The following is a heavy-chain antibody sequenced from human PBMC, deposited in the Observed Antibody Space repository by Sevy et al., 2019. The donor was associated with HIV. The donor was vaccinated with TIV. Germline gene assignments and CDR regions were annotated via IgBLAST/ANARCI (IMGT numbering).Heavy chain of an antibody. V-gene: IGHV1-69*13. CDR1: GGTLSNYA. Sequence: ASVKVSCKAPGGTLSNYAISWVRQAPGQGLEWMGGIIPIFGAASYAQKFQGRVTITADESTSTVYMELSSLRSEDTAVYYCARGGGMRSYYYYYMDVWGKGTTVTVSS. D-gene: IGHD3-16*01. CDR2: IIPIFGAA. J-gene: IGHJ6*03. CDR3: ARGGGMRSYYYYYMDV.